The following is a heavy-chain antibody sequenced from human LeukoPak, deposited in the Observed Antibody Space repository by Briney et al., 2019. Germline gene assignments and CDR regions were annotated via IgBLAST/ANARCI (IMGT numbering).Heavy chain of an antibody. V-gene: IGHV3-7*04. D-gene: IGHD3-10*01. CDR1: GFNFNSYW. Sequence: GGSLRLSCAASGFNFNSYWMSWVRQAQGKGLECVANIKQDGSDIYYVDSVKGRFTISRDNAKNSLYLQMNSLRGEDTAVYYCARARYGSGGYFFDFWGQGTLVTVSS. J-gene: IGHJ4*02. CDR2: IKQDGSDI. CDR3: ARARYGSGGYFFDF.